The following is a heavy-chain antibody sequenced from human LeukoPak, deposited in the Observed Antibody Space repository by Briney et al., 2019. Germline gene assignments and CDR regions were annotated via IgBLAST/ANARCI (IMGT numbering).Heavy chain of an antibody. CDR1: GFTVSSNY. Sequence: PGGSLRLSCAASGFTVSSNYMSWVRQAPGKGLEWVSVIYSGGSTYYADSVKGRFTISRDNSKNTLYLQMNSLRAEDTAVYYCAKGEITIFGVATLWGQGTLVTVSS. D-gene: IGHD3-3*01. CDR2: IYSGGST. V-gene: IGHV3-66*01. J-gene: IGHJ4*02. CDR3: AKGEITIFGVATL.